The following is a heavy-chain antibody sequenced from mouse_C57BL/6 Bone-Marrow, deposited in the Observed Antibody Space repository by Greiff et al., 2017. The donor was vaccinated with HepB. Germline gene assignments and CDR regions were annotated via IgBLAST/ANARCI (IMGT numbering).Heavy chain of an antibody. V-gene: IGHV5-4*01. CDR1: GFTFSSYA. CDR2: ISDGGSYT. Sequence: DVKLVESGGGLVKPGGSLKLSCAASGFTFSSYAMSWVRQTPEKRLEWVATISDGGSYTYYPDNVKGRFTISRDNAKNNLYLQMSHLKSEDTAMYYCAREGLYYGFSYYFDYWGQGTTLTVSS. D-gene: IGHD2-2*01. J-gene: IGHJ2*01. CDR3: AREGLYYGFSYYFDY.